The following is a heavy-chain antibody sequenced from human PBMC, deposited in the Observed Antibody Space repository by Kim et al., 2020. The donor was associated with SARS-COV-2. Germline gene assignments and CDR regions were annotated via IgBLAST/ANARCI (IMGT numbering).Heavy chain of an antibody. J-gene: IGHJ4*02. V-gene: IGHV3-74*01. CDR3: ARESYYYDSSGFDY. Sequence: ADSVKGRFTISRDNAKNTLYLQMNSLRAEVTAVYYCARESYYYDSSGFDYWGQGTLVTVSS. D-gene: IGHD3-22*01.